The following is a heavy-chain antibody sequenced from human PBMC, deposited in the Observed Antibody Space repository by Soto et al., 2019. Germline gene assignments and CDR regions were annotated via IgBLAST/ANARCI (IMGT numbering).Heavy chain of an antibody. Sequence: SETQSLTCTVSAGSITSSSYYWGWIRQPPGKGLEWIGSIYYRGSTYYNPSLKSRATISVDTPTNHFSLKLNSVTAPNPAVHNCLGEDASDIWGQGTLVAVS. D-gene: IGHD3-10*01. V-gene: IGHV4-39*02. CDR3: LGEDASDI. CDR2: IYYRGST. CDR1: AGSITSSSYY. J-gene: IGHJ3*02.